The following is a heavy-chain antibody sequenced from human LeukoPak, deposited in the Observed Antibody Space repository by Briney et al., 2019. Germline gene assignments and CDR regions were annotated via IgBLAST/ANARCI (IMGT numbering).Heavy chain of an antibody. Sequence: PGGSLRLSCAASGFTFSSYSMNWVRQAPGKGLEWVSSISSSSSYIYYADSVKGRFTLSRDNAKNSLYLQMNSLRAEDTAVYYCAREGYSYGQSPYFDYWGQGTLVTVSS. D-gene: IGHD5-18*01. CDR2: ISSSSSYI. CDR1: GFTFSSYS. J-gene: IGHJ4*02. V-gene: IGHV3-21*01. CDR3: AREGYSYGQSPYFDY.